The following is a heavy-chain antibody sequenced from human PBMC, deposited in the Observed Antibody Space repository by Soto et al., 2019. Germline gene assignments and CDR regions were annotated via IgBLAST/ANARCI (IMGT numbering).Heavy chain of an antibody. V-gene: IGHV4-31*03. CDR1: GGSISSGGYY. J-gene: IGHJ4*02. Sequence: QVQLQESGPGLVKPSQTLSLTCTVSGGSISSGGYYWSWIRQHPGKSLEWIGYIYYSGSTYYNPSLKSRVTISVDTSKNQFSLKLSSVTAADTAVYYCAREYSGYGWPYYFDYWGQGTLVTVSS. CDR2: IYYSGST. D-gene: IGHD5-18*01. CDR3: AREYSGYGWPYYFDY.